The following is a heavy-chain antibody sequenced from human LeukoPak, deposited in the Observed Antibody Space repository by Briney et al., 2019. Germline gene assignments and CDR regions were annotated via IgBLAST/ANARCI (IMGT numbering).Heavy chain of an antibody. V-gene: IGHV3-11*01. D-gene: IGHD6-13*01. Sequence: GGSLRLSCAASGFTVSDYYMTWIRQAPGKGLDWVSYISFSGSTIYYADSVKGRFIISRDTAKNSLYLQMNSLRAEDTAVYYCAKGGDSWGVDYWGQGTLVTVSS. CDR1: GFTVSDYY. J-gene: IGHJ4*02. CDR3: AKGGDSWGVDY. CDR2: ISFSGSTI.